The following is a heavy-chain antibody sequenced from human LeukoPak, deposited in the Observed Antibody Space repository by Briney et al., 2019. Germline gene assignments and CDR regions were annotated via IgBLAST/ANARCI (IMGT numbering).Heavy chain of an antibody. V-gene: IGHV4-59*01. Sequence: SETLSLTCAVSGGSISSYYWSWVRQPPGKGLEWMGYIYYRGSTNYNPSLKSRATISVDTSNNQFSLKLSSVTAADTAVYYCAVYGSGWFDYWGQGTLVTVSS. CDR2: IYYRGST. D-gene: IGHD6-19*01. CDR1: GGSISSYY. J-gene: IGHJ4*02. CDR3: AVYGSGWFDY.